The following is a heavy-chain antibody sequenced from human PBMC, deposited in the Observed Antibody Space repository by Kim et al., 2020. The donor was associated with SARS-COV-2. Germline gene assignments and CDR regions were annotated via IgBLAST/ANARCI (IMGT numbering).Heavy chain of an antibody. CDR3: ARDFGDSSGYFFDY. CDR2: INWNGGST. V-gene: IGHV3-20*01. J-gene: IGHJ4*02. D-gene: IGHD3-22*01. CDR1: GFTFDDYG. Sequence: GGSLRLSCAASGFTFDDYGMSWVRQAPGKGLEWVSGINWNGGSTGYADSVKGRFTISRDNAKNSLYLQMNSLRAEDTALYHCARDFGDSSGYFFDYWGQGTLVTVSS.